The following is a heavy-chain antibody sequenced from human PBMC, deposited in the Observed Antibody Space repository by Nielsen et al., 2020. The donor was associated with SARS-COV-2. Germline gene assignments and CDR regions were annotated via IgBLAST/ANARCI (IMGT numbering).Heavy chain of an antibody. CDR1: GFIFDGFW. J-gene: IGHJ3*02. CDR2: ISGSGGST. Sequence: GGSLRLSCTASGFIFDGFWMSWVRQAPGKGLEWVSAISGSGGSTYYADSVKGRFTISRDNSKNTLYLQMNSLRAEDTAVYYCAKDVGGVIVNDAFDIWGQGTMVTVSS. D-gene: IGHD3-16*02. CDR3: AKDVGGVIVNDAFDI. V-gene: IGHV3-23*01.